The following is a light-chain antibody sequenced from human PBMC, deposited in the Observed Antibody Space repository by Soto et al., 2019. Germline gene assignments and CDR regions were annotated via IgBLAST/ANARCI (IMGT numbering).Light chain of an antibody. J-gene: IGKJ4*01. CDR2: EAS. CDR1: QSVRSN. V-gene: IGKV3D-15*01. CDR3: QHYDIWPLT. Sequence: EIVMTQSPATLSVSPGERFTLSCRASQSVRSNLAWYQQKPGQAPRLLIYEASNRATGIPARFSGSGSGTEFTLTISSLQSEDFAVYFCQHYDIWPLTFGGGTKVDI.